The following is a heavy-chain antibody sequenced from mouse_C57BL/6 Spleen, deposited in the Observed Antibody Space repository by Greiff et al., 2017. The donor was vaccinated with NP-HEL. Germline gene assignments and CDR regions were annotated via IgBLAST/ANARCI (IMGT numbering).Heavy chain of an antibody. CDR1: GFTFSDFY. V-gene: IGHV7-1*01. CDR2: SRNKANDYTT. J-gene: IGHJ4*01. Sequence: EVQLVESGGGLVQSGRSLRLSCATSGFTFSDFYMEWVRQAPGKGLEWIAASRNKANDYTTEYSASVKGRFIVSRDTSQSILYLQMNALRAEDTAIYYCARGFYYWGKGTSVTVSS. CDR3: ARGFYY.